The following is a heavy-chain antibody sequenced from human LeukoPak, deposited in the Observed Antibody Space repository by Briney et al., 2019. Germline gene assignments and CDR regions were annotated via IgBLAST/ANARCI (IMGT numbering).Heavy chain of an antibody. CDR1: GGSIISYY. CDR2: IFYSGNT. J-gene: IGHJ4*02. V-gene: IGHV4-39*01. CDR3: ARHRSKWLQSSFDY. Sequence: PSETLSLTCTVSGGSIISYYWGWIRQPPGKGLEWIGSIFYSGNTYDNPSLKSRVTISVDTSKNQFSLKLNSVTAADTAVYYCARHRSKWLQSSFDYWGQGTLVTVSS. D-gene: IGHD5-24*01.